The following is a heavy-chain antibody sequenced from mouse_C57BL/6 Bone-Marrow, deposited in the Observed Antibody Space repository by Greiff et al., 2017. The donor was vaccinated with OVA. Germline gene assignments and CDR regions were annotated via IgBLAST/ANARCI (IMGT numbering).Heavy chain of an antibody. CDR2: IYPGDGDT. J-gene: IGHJ2*01. CDR3: ARGVYGKDFDY. V-gene: IGHV1-80*01. Sequence: VQLQQSGAELVKPGASVKISCKASGYAFSSYWMNWVKQRPGKGLEWIGQIYPGDGDTNYNGKFKGKATLTADKSSSTAYMQLSSLTSEDSAVYFCARGVYGKDFDYWGQGTTLTVSS. D-gene: IGHD2-1*01. CDR1: GYAFSSYW.